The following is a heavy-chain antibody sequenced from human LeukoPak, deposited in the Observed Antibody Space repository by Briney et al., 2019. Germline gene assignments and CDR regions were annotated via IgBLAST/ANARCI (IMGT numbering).Heavy chain of an antibody. D-gene: IGHD6-13*01. Sequence: LGGSLRVSCAASGFTFSSYEMNWVRQAPGKGLEWVSYISSSGSTIFYADSVKGRFTISRDNAKNSLYLQMISLRAEDTAVYYCARGGVDSSSWYSTRALVDYWGQGTLVTVSS. V-gene: IGHV3-48*03. J-gene: IGHJ4*02. CDR1: GFTFSSYE. CDR2: ISSSGSTI. CDR3: ARGGVDSSSWYSTRALVDY.